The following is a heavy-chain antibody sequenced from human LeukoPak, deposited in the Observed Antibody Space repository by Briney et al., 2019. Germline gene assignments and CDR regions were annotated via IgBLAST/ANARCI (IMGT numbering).Heavy chain of an antibody. CDR2: INPNSGGT. CDR3: ARDRATVTTYYYMDV. CDR1: GYTFTGYY. J-gene: IGHJ6*03. Sequence: GASMKVSCKASGYTFTGYYMHWVRQAPGQGLEWMGWINPNSGGTNYAQKFQGRVTMTRDTSISTAYMELSRLRSDDTAVYYCARDRATVTTYYYMDVWGKGTTVTVSS. D-gene: IGHD4-17*01. V-gene: IGHV1-2*02.